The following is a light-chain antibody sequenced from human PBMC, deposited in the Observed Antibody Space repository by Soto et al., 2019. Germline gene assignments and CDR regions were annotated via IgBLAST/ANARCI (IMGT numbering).Light chain of an antibody. CDR1: QSLLHITGETF. CDR3: MQSKKLDPN. Sequence: DVVMTQTPLSLSVAPGQPASISCKSSQSLLHITGETFLFWYLQKPGQSPQLLIYEVSTRVSGVTDRFSGRGSATDFTLEISRVETEDVGIYYCMQSKKLDPNFGQGTRPEI. V-gene: IGKV2D-29*02. J-gene: IGKJ5*01. CDR2: EVS.